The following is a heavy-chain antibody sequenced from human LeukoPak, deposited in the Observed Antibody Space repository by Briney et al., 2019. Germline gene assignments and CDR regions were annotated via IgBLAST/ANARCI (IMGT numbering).Heavy chain of an antibody. D-gene: IGHD3-22*01. CDR2: ISGSGDST. CDR3: AKPLVSDYYDSSGYWGY. J-gene: IGHJ4*02. V-gene: IGHV3-23*01. CDR1: GFTFSSYA. Sequence: GGSLRLSCAASGFTFSSYAMRWVRQAPGKGLEWVSAISGSGDSTYYSDSVKGRFTISRDNSKNTLYVQMNSLRAEDTAVYYCAKPLVSDYYDSSGYWGYWGQGTLVTVSS.